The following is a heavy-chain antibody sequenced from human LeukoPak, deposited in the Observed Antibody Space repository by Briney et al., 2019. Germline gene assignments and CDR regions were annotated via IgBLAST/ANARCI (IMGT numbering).Heavy chain of an antibody. V-gene: IGHV1-2*02. CDR1: GYTFTGYY. CDR2: INPNSGGT. Sequence: ASVKVSCKASGYTFTGYYMHWVRQAPGQGLEWMGWINPNSGGTNYAQKFQGRVTMTRDTSISTAYMELSRLRSDDTAVYYCARPYSSTANWFDPWGQETLVTVSS. J-gene: IGHJ5*02. CDR3: ARPYSSTANWFDP. D-gene: IGHD6-13*01.